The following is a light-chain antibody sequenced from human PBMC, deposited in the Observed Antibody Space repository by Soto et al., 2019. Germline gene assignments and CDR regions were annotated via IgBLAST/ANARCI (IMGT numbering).Light chain of an antibody. V-gene: IGLV4-69*01. J-gene: IGLJ3*02. CDR2: VNSDGSH. Sequence: QAVVTQSPSASASLGASVKLTCTLSSGHSSYAIAWHQQQPERGPRYLMKVNSDGSHSKGDGIPDRFSGSSSGAERYLTISSLQSEDEADYYCQTWGAGFRVFGGGTKVTVL. CDR1: SGHSSYA. CDR3: QTWGAGFRV.